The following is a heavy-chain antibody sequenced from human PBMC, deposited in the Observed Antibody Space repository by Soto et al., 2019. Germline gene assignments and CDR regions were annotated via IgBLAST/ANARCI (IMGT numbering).Heavy chain of an antibody. D-gene: IGHD2-2*01. CDR1: GFTFSNSW. CDR2: INADGTST. V-gene: IGHV3-74*01. Sequence: GGTLRLSCAASGFTFSNSWMHWVRQVSGKGLEWVSRINADGTSTSYADSVKGRFTISRDNAKNTLYLHVNSLRAEDTAVYYCVKVLARGVGVPRFYFDSWGQGALVTVSS. CDR3: VKVLARGVGVPRFYFDS. J-gene: IGHJ4*02.